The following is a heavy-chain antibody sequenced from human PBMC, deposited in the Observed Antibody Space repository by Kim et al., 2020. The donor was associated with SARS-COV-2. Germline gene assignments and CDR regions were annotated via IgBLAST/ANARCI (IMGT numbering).Heavy chain of an antibody. J-gene: IGHJ5*02. Sequence: SGNTGYAQKFQGRVTMTRNTSISTAYMELSSLRSEDTAVYYCARGRWFDPWGQGTLVTVSS. CDR3: ARGRWFDP. V-gene: IGHV1-8*01. CDR2: SGNT.